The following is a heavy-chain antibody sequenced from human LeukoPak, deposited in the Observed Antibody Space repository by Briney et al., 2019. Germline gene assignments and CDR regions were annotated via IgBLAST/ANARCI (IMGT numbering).Heavy chain of an antibody. CDR2: IYYRSKWYN. V-gene: IGHV6-1*01. CDR1: GDGVSGTSAG. D-gene: IGHD3-10*01. Sequence: SQTLSLTCALSGDGVSGTSAGWNWLRQSPSRGLEWLGRIYYRSKWYNDYAPSVQSLITINPDTYKNQFSLQLNSVTHDDTAVYYCTRGGLVRGGLHWLDPWGQGTLVTVSS. J-gene: IGHJ5*02. CDR3: TRGGLVRGGLHWLDP.